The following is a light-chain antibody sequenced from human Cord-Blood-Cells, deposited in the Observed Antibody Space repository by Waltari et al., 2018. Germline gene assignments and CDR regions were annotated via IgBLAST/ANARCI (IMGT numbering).Light chain of an antibody. CDR2: DAS. CDR1: QSVSSY. Sequence: EIVLTQSPATLSLSPGERATLPCRASQSVSSYLARYQQKPGQAPRLLIYDASSLQSGVPSRFSGSGSGTDFTLTISSLQPEDFATYYCQQSYSTPLTFGGGTKVEIK. CDR3: QQSYSTPLT. J-gene: IGKJ4*01. V-gene: IGKV3-11*01.